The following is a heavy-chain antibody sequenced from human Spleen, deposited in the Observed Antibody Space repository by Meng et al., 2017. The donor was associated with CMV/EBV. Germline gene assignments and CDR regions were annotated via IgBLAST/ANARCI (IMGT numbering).Heavy chain of an antibody. CDR2: IIHSGST. D-gene: IGHD1-1*01. CDR1: GGSLSGDY. Sequence: LRPSETLGLTCCSNGGSLSGDYWNWIRQPPWNGLALIGAIIHSGSTIYNPSPKFRFTIALDTSNTQVTLMHNCVRAADNSVYYCARTPTGIDYWGQGTLVTVSS. CDR3: ARTPTGIDY. J-gene: IGHJ4*02. V-gene: IGHV4-34*12.